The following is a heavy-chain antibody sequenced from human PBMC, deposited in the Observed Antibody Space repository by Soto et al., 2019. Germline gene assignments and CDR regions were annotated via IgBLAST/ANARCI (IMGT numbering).Heavy chain of an antibody. CDR2: VYYRGST. CDR3: ASGLMFYAFQY. CDR1: GGSVSSDNYK. D-gene: IGHD2-8*01. J-gene: IGHJ1*01. V-gene: IGHV4-61*01. Sequence: QMQLQESGPGLVKPSETLSLTCSVSGGSVSSDNYKWSWIRQTPGKGLEWIGYVYYRGSTNYNPSLKSRVTISLDTSKNQFSLKLSTVTAADTAVYYCASGLMFYAFQYWGQGTLVCVSS.